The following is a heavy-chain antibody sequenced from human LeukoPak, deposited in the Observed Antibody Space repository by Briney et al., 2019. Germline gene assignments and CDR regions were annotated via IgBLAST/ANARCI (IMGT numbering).Heavy chain of an antibody. D-gene: IGHD6-19*01. J-gene: IGHJ4*02. CDR2: ISSSGSTI. CDR3: ARDLGYSSGPNY. Sequence: GGSLRLSCAASGFIFRSYEMNWVRQAPGKGLEWVSYISSSGSTIYSADSVKGRFTISRDNAKNSLYLQMNSLRAEDTAVYYCARDLGYSSGPNYWGQGTRVTVSS. CDR1: GFIFRSYE. V-gene: IGHV3-48*03.